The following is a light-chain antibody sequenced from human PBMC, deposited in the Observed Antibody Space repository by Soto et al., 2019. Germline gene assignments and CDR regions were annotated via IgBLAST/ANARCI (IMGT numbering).Light chain of an antibody. J-gene: IGLJ1*01. V-gene: IGLV2-14*01. Sequence: QSFLTQPASVSGSAGRSITISCTGTSSDVAFYNHVSWYQQHPGKAPKLLIYEVNNRPSGVSHRFSGSKSGNTASLTISGLQAEDEADYYCSSFASTHTYVFGTGTKVTVL. CDR1: SSDVAFYNH. CDR3: SSFASTHTYV. CDR2: EVN.